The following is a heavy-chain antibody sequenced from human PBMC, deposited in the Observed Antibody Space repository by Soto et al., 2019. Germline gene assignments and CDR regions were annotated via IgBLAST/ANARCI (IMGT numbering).Heavy chain of an antibody. CDR1: RLTFGRLW. CDR2: IDGDGTIT. CDR3: ARDTTMVRGVTHIDY. V-gene: IGHV3-74*01. D-gene: IGHD3-10*01. Sequence: GRSMRLASTVFRLTFGRLWARWVRQTQGKGLVGVSRIDGDGTITTYADSVRGRFTISRDNAKNTLYLQRNSLRAEDTAVYYCARDTTMVRGVTHIDYWGQGTLVTVSS. J-gene: IGHJ4*02.